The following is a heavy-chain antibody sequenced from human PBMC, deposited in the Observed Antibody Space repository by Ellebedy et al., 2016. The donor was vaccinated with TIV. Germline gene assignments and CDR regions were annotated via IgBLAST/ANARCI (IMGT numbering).Heavy chain of an antibody. Sequence: PGGSLRLSCAASGLTFTRHSMNWVRQAPGKGLEWVSSISSTGYYIYYADSLKGRFTISRDDARNSVFLQMNSLRAEDTAVYYCTRSGELDSWGQGTLVTVSS. CDR3: TRSGELDS. J-gene: IGHJ4*02. CDR1: GLTFTRHS. CDR2: ISSTGYYI. V-gene: IGHV3-21*01. D-gene: IGHD1-26*01.